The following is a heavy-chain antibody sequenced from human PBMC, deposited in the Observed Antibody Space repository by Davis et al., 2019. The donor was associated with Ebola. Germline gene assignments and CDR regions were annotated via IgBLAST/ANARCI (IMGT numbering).Heavy chain of an antibody. V-gene: IGHV4-30-4*01. CDR3: ARDHPQYCTSTSCPYYFDY. CDR2: IYYSGST. Sequence: MPSETLSLTCTVSGGSISSGDYYWSWIRQPPGKGLEWIGYIYYSGSTYYNPSLKSRVTISVDTSKNQFSLKLSSVTAADTAVYYCARDHPQYCTSTSCPYYFDYWGQGTLVTVSS. J-gene: IGHJ4*02. D-gene: IGHD2-2*01. CDR1: GGSISSGDYY.